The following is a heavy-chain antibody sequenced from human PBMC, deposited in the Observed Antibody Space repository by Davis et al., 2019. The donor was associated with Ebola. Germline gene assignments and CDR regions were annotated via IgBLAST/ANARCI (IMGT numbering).Heavy chain of an antibody. CDR1: GFTFSSYA. CDR2: ISGSGGST. D-gene: IGHD6-13*01. Sequence: GESLKISCAASGFTFSSYAMSWVRQAPGKGLEWVSAISGSGGSTYYADSVKGRFTISRDNSKNTLYLQMNSLRAEDTAVYYCARDSSSWYDYYYYYMDVWGKGTTVTVSS. V-gene: IGHV3-23*01. J-gene: IGHJ6*03. CDR3: ARDSSSWYDYYYYYMDV.